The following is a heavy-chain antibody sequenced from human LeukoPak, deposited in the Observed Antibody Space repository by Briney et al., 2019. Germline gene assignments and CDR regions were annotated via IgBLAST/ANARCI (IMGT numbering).Heavy chain of an antibody. CDR2: ISSSSSTI. D-gene: IGHD2-2*01. Sequence: GGSLRLSCAASGFTFSSYSMNWVRQAPGKGLEWVSYISSSSSTIYYADSVKGRFTISRDNAKNSLYLQMNSLRAEDTAVYYCATXXVQYXLLSRNNSFDPWGQGTLVTVSS. V-gene: IGHV3-48*01. CDR3: ATXXVQYXLLSRNNSFDP. CDR1: GFTFSSYS. J-gene: IGHJ5*02.